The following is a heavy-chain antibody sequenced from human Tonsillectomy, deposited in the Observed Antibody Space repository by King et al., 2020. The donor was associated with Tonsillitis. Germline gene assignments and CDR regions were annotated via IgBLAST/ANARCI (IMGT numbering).Heavy chain of an antibody. J-gene: IGHJ4*02. D-gene: IGHD3-22*01. Sequence: VQLVESGGGVVQPGGSLRLSCAASGFTFRSYGMHWVRQAPGKGLEWVAFIRYDGSNKYYADSVKGRFTISRDNSKNTLYLQMNSLRAEDTAVYYCARGYYDSSGYYYYFDYWGQGTLVTVSS. CDR2: IRYDGSNK. V-gene: IGHV3-30*02. CDR1: GFTFRSYG. CDR3: ARGYYDSSGYYYYFDY.